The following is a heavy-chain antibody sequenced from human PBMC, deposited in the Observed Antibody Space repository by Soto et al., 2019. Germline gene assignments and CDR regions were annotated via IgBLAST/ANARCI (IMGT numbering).Heavy chain of an antibody. D-gene: IGHD6-13*01. CDR2: INSDGSST. CDR1: GFTFSSYW. J-gene: IGHJ6*02. CDR3: ARYIHSTPWYYGMDV. V-gene: IGHV3-74*01. Sequence: HPGGSLRLSCAASGFTFSSYWMHWVRQAPGKGLVWVSRINSDGSSTSYADSVKGRFTISRDNAKNTLYLQMNSLRAEDTAVYYCARYIHSTPWYYGMDVWGQGTTVTVSS.